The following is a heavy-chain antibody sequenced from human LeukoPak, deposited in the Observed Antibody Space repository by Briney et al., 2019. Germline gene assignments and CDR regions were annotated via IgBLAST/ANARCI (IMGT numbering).Heavy chain of an antibody. Sequence: PGGSLRLSCAASGFTFSSYGMHWVRQAPGKGLEWVAFIRYDGSNKYYADSVKGRFTISRDNSKNTLYLQMNSLRAEDTAVYYCARDRQWLTESWAFDIWGQGTMVTVSS. J-gene: IGHJ3*02. CDR3: ARDRQWLTESWAFDI. CDR1: GFTFSSYG. V-gene: IGHV3-30*02. D-gene: IGHD6-19*01. CDR2: IRYDGSNK.